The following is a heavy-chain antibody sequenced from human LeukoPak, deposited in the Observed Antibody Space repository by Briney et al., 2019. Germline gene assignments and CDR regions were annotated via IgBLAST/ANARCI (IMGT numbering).Heavy chain of an antibody. CDR1: GGSFSGYY. Sequence: SETLSLTCGVYGGSFSGYYWSWIRQPPGKGLEWIGEVNHSGSTNHNPSLKSRVTISVDTSNNQFSLKLNSVTAADTAVYYCARAGVVVTAVPFFHYWGQGILVTVSS. CDR2: VNHSGST. J-gene: IGHJ4*02. CDR3: ARAGVVVTAVPFFHY. D-gene: IGHD2-21*02. V-gene: IGHV4-34*01.